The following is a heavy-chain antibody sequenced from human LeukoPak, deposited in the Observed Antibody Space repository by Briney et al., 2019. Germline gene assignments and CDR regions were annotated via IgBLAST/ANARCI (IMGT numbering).Heavy chain of an antibody. J-gene: IGHJ6*04. CDR3: ARRGSGTTDGMDV. Sequence: GESLKIFCKGSGYSFTSYWIGRGRQMPGKGLEWRGIIYPGDSDNRYSPSFQGQVTISADKSISTAYLQWSSLKASDTAMYYCARRGSGTTDGMDVWGKGTTVTVSS. CDR1: GYSFTSYW. V-gene: IGHV5-51*01. D-gene: IGHD1-1*01. CDR2: IYPGDSDN.